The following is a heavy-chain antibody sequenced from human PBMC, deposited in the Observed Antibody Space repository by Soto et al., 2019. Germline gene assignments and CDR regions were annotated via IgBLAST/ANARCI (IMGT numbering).Heavy chain of an antibody. CDR1: GDSITSSNW. CDR2: IYHTGDT. Sequence: QVHLQESGPGLVKPSGTLSLTCAVSGDSITSSNWWSWVRQAPGKGLEWIGEIYHTGDTTYNPSLKNRATISVDPSNNLSSLKLTAVTAADTAVDFCARDLGTGTDYWGRGTLVTVAS. V-gene: IGHV4-4*02. D-gene: IGHD1-1*01. CDR3: ARDLGTGTDY. J-gene: IGHJ4*02.